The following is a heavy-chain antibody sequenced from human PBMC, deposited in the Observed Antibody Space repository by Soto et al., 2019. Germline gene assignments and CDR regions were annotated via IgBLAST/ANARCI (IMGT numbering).Heavy chain of an antibody. J-gene: IGHJ2*01. CDR2: ISSSGSTI. CDR3: ARDTPHWGAYHWYFDL. Sequence: GSLRLSCAASGFTFSSYEMNWVRQAPGKGLEWVSYISSSGSTIYYADSVKGRFTISRDNAKNSLYLQMNSLRAEDTAVYYCARDTPHWGAYHWYFDLWGRGTLVTVSS. D-gene: IGHD1-26*01. CDR1: GFTFSSYE. V-gene: IGHV3-48*03.